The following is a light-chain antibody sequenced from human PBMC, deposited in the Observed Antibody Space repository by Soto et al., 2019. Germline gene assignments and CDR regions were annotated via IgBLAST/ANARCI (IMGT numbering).Light chain of an antibody. CDR3: CADAGRSTYV. CDR2: EVS. V-gene: IGLV2-23*02. Sequence: QSALTQPASVSVSPGQSITISCTRTSSDVGSYNFVSWYQQHPGKVPKVMIYEVSKRPSGVSDRFSGSKSGNTASLTISGLQAEDEADYYCCADAGRSTYVFGTGTRSPS. CDR1: SSDVGSYNF. J-gene: IGLJ1*01.